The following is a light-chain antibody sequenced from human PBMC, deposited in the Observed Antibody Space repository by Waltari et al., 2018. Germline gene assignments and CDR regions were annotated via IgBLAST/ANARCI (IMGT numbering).Light chain of an antibody. CDR2: KDS. V-gene: IGLV3-27*01. Sequence: SYELTQPSSVSVSPGPPAKITCSGAGPARTNGRGFQQKPGQAPVLVIFKDSERPAGIPARFTGSSSGTTVTLTISGAQVEDEAEYYCYSATDNNLVFGGGTKLTVL. J-gene: IGLJ2*01. CDR1: GPARTN. CDR3: YSATDNNLV.